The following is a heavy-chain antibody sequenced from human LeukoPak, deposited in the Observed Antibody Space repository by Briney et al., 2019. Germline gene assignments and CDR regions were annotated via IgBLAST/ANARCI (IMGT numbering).Heavy chain of an antibody. V-gene: IGHV1-18*01. CDR3: ARERHCSGGSCYSGGWFDP. CDR2: ISAYNGNT. CDR1: GYTFTSYG. D-gene: IGHD2-15*01. Sequence: ASVKVSCKASGYTFTSYGISWVRQAPGQGLEWMGWISAYNGNTNYAQKLQGRVTMTTDTSTSTAYMELRSLRSDDTAVYYCARERHCSGGSCYSGGWFDPWGQGTLVTVSS. J-gene: IGHJ5*02.